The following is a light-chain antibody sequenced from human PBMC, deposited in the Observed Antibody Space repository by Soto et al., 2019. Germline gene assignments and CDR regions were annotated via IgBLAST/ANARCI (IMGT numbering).Light chain of an antibody. J-gene: IGKJ4*01. V-gene: IGKV1-12*01. CDR3: QQANSFPFT. CDR1: QGISSW. CDR2: AAS. Sequence: DIQMTQSPSSVSASVGDRVTITCRASQGISSWLAWNQQKPGKAPKLLIYAASRLQSGVPSRFSGGGSGTDFTLTISSRQPEDFATYYCQQANSFPFTFGGGTKVEIK.